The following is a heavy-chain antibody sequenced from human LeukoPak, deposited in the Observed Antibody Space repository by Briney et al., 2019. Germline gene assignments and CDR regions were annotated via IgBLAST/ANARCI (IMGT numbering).Heavy chain of an antibody. CDR3: AQDRFSEFSSSGYSRFDP. CDR2: ISGGGGST. Sequence: GGSLRLSCSASGFSFDAYAMNWVRQAPGKGLEWVSAISGGGGSTYYGDSAKGRFTISRDNSKSTLFLQMNRLRDEDTAVYYCAQDRFSEFSSSGYSRFDPWGQGTLVTVSS. D-gene: IGHD6-25*01. CDR1: GFSFDAYA. J-gene: IGHJ5*02. V-gene: IGHV3-23*01.